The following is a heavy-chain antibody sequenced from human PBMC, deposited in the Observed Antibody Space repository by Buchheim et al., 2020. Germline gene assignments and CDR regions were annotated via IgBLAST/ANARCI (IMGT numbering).Heavy chain of an antibody. V-gene: IGHV3-48*01. J-gene: IGHJ4*02. Sequence: EVQLVESGGGLVQPGGSLRLSCAASGFTFSTYSMNWVRQAPGKGLEWVSYISSGSSTIYYADSVKGRFTISSDNAKNSLYLQMNSLRAEDTAVYYCARGNILTGYYEAGFLDYWGQGTL. CDR3: ARGNILTGYYEAGFLDY. CDR2: ISSGSSTI. CDR1: GFTFSTYS. D-gene: IGHD3-9*01.